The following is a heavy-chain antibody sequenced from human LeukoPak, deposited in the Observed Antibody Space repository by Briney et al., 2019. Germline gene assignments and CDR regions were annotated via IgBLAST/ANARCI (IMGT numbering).Heavy chain of an antibody. J-gene: IGHJ4*02. CDR3: ARGGSSGYDYEAFDY. Sequence: GGSLRLSCSATGFTFSSYAMHWVRQAPRKGLEFVSGISGHGVSTYYADSVKGRFTIFRDNSKNTLYLQMNSLRAEDTAVYYCARGGSSGYDYEAFDYWGQGTLVTVSS. CDR1: GFTFSSYA. D-gene: IGHD5-12*01. CDR2: ISGHGVST. V-gene: IGHV3-64*04.